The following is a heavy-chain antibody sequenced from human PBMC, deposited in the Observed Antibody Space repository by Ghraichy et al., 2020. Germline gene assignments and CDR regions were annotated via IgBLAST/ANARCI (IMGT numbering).Heavy chain of an antibody. V-gene: IGHV3-23*01. D-gene: IGHD3-22*01. CDR2: ISGSGGST. J-gene: IGHJ4*02. Sequence: GESLNISCAASGFTFSNYAMSWVRQAPGKGLEWVSSISGSGGSTYYTDSVKGRFTIPRDNSKNTLYLQMNSLRAEDTAVYYCAKGRVEFYRDSSGYYLFDYWGQGTLVTVSS. CDR3: AKGRVEFYRDSSGYYLFDY. CDR1: GFTFSNYA.